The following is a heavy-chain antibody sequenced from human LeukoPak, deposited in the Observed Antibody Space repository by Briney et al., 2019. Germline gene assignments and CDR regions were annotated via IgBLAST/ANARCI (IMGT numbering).Heavy chain of an antibody. V-gene: IGHV5-51*01. CDR2: IYPGDSDT. D-gene: IGHD6-13*01. CDR1: GYSFTSYW. Sequence: GESLKISCKGSGYSFTSYWIGWVRQMPGKGLEWMGIIYPGDSDTGYSPSFQGQVTISADKSISTAYLQWSSLKASDTAMYYCARHGDIAAAGRGEFDYWGQGTLVTVSS. CDR3: ARHGDIAAAGRGEFDY. J-gene: IGHJ4*02.